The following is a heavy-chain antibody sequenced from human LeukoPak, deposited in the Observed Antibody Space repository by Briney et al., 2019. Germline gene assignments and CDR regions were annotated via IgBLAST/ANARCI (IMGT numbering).Heavy chain of an antibody. CDR3: ASANDYDFWSGYYWD. V-gene: IGHV4-34*01. CDR1: GGSFNGYY. J-gene: IGHJ4*02. CDR2: INHSGST. Sequence: SETLSLTCAVYGGSFNGYYWSWIRQPPGKELEWIGEINHSGSTNYNPSLKSRVTISVDTSKNQFSLKLSSVTAADTAVYYCASANDYDFWSGYYWDWGQGTLVTVSS. D-gene: IGHD3-3*01.